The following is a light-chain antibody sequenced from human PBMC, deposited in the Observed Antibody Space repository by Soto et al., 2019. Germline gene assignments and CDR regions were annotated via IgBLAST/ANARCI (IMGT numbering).Light chain of an antibody. Sequence: QSVLTQPASVSGSPGQSITISCTGTSSDVGGYNYVSWYQQHPGKAPKLMIYDVTNRPSGVSNRFSGSKSGNTASLTISGLQAEDEADYYCGSYRSTTAAFGTGTKGTVL. CDR3: GSYRSTTAA. CDR1: SSDVGGYNY. CDR2: DVT. V-gene: IGLV2-14*01. J-gene: IGLJ1*01.